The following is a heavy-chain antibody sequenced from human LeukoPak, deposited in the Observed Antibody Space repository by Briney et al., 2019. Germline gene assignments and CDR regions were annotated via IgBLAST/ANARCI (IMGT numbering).Heavy chain of an antibody. CDR2: INPNSGGT. V-gene: IGHV1-2*02. CDR1: GYTFTGYY. J-gene: IGHJ5*02. Sequence: ASVKVSCKASGYTFTGYYMHWVRQAPGQGLEWMGWINPNSGGTNYAQKLQGRVTMTRDTSISTAYMELSRLRSDDTAVYYCATSYGSGSYYNEKNWFDPWGQGTLVTVSS. CDR3: ATSYGSGSYYNEKNWFDP. D-gene: IGHD3-10*01.